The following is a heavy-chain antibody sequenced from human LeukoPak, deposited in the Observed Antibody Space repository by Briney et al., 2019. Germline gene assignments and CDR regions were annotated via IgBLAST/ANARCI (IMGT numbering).Heavy chain of an antibody. CDR1: GFTFSDYT. J-gene: IGHJ6*03. CDR2: ITANGGSK. Sequence: GGSLRLSCAASGFTFSDYTMHWVRLAPGKRLEYVSAITANGGSKYHADSVRARFTVSRDNSKNTLYLQMGSLRAEDTALYYCARGPNYSFYMDVWGKGTTVTVSS. V-gene: IGHV3-64*02. CDR3: ARGPNYSFYMDV.